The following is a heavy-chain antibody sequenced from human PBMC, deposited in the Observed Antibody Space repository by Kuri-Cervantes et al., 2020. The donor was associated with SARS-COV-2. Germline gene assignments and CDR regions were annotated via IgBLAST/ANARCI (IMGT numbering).Heavy chain of an antibody. J-gene: IGHJ6*03. CDR3: ARTGDLLNYYYYYMDV. D-gene: IGHD7-27*01. CDR1: GGSISSGDYY. CDR2: IYHSGST. Sequence: LRLSCTVSGGSISSGDYYWSWIRQPPGKGLEWIGGIYHSGSTYYNPSLESRVTISVDTSKNQFSLKLSSVTAADTAVYYCARTGDLLNYYYYYMDVWGKGTTVTVSS. V-gene: IGHV4-30-4*08.